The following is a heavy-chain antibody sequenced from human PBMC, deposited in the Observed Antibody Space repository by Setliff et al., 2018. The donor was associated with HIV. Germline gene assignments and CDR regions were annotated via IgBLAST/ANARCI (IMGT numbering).Heavy chain of an antibody. CDR2: ISFDGLNN. V-gene: IGHV3-30*03. J-gene: IGHJ1*01. Sequence: GGSLRLSCAASGVTLSSYSLNWVRQAPGKGLEWVAVISFDGLNNYYADSVKGRFTISRDNSKDTVFLQMNRLSFEDTAVYYCAIRSLLGLQLWGQGSLVTVSS. CDR3: AIRSLLGLQL. CDR1: GVTLSSYS.